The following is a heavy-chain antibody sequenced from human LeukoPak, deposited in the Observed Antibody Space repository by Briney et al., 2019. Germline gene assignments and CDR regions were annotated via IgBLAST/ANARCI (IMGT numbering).Heavy chain of an antibody. V-gene: IGHV3-72*01. CDR3: VRGRNSFDY. J-gene: IGHJ4*02. CDR1: GFTFSDHY. CDR2: IRNKANRYTT. D-gene: IGHD2/OR15-2a*01. Sequence: GSLRLSCAVSGFTFSDHYMDWVRQAPGKGLEWVGRIRNKANRYTTEYAASVKGRFSISRDDSRNSLYLQMNSLKTEDTAVYYCVRGRNSFDYWGQGTLVTVSS.